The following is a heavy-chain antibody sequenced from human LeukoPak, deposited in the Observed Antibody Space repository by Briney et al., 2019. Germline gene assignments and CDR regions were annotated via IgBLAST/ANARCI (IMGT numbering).Heavy chain of an antibody. V-gene: IGHV3-21*01. CDR2: INICSRYI. CDR1: GFTFSSYS. Sequence: KSGGSLRLSCAASGFTFSSYSMNWVHQAPAKGLEWVSSINICSRYIYYAASLKGRINNFRDNAKNSLYLQMNSLRAEDTAVYYCARDHGYSSSLSNWGQGTLVTVSS. CDR3: ARDHGYSSSLSN. D-gene: IGHD6-13*01. J-gene: IGHJ4*02.